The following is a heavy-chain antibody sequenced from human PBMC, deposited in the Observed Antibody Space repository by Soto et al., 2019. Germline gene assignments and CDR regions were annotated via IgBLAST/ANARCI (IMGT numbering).Heavy chain of an antibody. CDR1: GGTFSSYA. CDR3: ARTSGSYRYYFDY. Sequence: SVKVSCKASGGTFSSYAISWVRQAPGQGLEWMGGIIPIFGTANYAQKFQGRVTITADKSTSTAYMELSSLRPEDTAVYYCARTSGSYRYYFDYWGQGTLVTVS. V-gene: IGHV1-69*06. D-gene: IGHD1-26*01. CDR2: IIPIFGTA. J-gene: IGHJ4*02.